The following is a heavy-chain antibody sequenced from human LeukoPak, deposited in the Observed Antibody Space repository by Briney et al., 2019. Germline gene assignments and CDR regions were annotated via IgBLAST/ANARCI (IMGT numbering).Heavy chain of an antibody. CDR1: GITFSSYA. Sequence: PGGSLRLSCAASGITFSSYAMHWVRQAPGKGLEWVAVISYDGSNKYYADSVKGRFTISRDNSKNTLYLQMNSLRAEDTAVYYCAREKPTYYYDSSGPMGYYYYCYGMDVWGQGTTVTVSS. J-gene: IGHJ6*02. V-gene: IGHV3-30*04. D-gene: IGHD3-22*01. CDR2: ISYDGSNK. CDR3: AREKPTYYYDSSGPMGYYYYCYGMDV.